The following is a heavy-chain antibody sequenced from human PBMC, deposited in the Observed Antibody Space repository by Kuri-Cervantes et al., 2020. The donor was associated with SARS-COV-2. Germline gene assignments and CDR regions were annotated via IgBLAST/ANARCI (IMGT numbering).Heavy chain of an antibody. CDR3: ARENWNYFDY. J-gene: IGHJ4*02. CDR2: IYYSGST. CDR1: GGSISSGGYY. V-gene: IGHV4-61*08. D-gene: IGHD1-1*01. Sequence: SETLSLTCTVSGGSISSGGYYWSWIRQPPGKGLEWIGYIYYSGSTNYNPSLKSRVTISVDTSKNQFSLKLSSVTAADTAVYYCARENWNYFDYWGQGTLVTVSS.